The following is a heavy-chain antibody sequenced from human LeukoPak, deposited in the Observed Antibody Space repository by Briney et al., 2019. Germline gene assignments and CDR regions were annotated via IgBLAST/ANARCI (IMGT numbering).Heavy chain of an antibody. Sequence: ASVKVSCKASGYTFTGYYIHWVRQAPGQGLEWMGWINPNSGGTNYAQKFQGRGTMTRDTSISTAYMELSRLRSGDTAIYYCASAYDSRGYYLDYWGQGTLVTVSS. CDR3: ASAYDSRGYYLDY. J-gene: IGHJ4*02. D-gene: IGHD3-22*01. CDR1: GYTFTGYY. V-gene: IGHV1-2*02. CDR2: INPNSGGT.